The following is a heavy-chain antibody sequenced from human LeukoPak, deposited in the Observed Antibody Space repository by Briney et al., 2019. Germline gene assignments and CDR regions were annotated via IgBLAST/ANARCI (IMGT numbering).Heavy chain of an antibody. J-gene: IGHJ4*02. CDR1: GFIFSNYA. CDR2: ISSTGGHT. Sequence: GGSLRLSCAVSGFIFSNYAMSWVRQAPGKGLEWVSAISSTGGHTYYADSVKGRFTISRDKSKNTLYLQMNSLRAEDTAVYYCTKVIGGNYDGDSWGQGTLVTVSS. D-gene: IGHD4-23*01. V-gene: IGHV3-23*01. CDR3: TKVIGGNYDGDS.